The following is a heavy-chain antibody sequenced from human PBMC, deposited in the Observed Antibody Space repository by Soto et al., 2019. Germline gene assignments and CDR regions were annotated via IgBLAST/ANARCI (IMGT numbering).Heavy chain of an antibody. V-gene: IGHV4-30-4*01. Sequence: QVQLQESGPGLVKPSQTLSLTCTVSGGSISSGDYYWSWIRQPPGKGLEWIGDIYYSGSTYYNPSPKSRVTISVDTSKNQFSLKPSSVTAADTAVYYCARATAYCGGDCYPGVGNWFDPWGQGTLVTVSS. CDR3: ARATAYCGGDCYPGVGNWFDP. CDR2: IYYSGST. J-gene: IGHJ5*02. D-gene: IGHD2-21*02. CDR1: GGSISSGDYY.